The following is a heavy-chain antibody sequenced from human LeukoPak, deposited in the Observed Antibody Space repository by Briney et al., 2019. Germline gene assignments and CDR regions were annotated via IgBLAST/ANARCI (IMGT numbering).Heavy chain of an antibody. CDR3: ARGSYYYDSSGYSPAFDY. J-gene: IGHJ4*02. V-gene: IGHV1-8*01. D-gene: IGHD3-22*01. Sequence: GASVKVSCKASGYTFTSYDINWVRQATGQGLEWMGWMNPNSGNTGYAQKFQGRVTMTRNTSISTAYMELSSLRSEDTAVYYCARGSYYYDSSGYSPAFDYWGQGTLVTVSS. CDR2: MNPNSGNT. CDR1: GYTFTSYD.